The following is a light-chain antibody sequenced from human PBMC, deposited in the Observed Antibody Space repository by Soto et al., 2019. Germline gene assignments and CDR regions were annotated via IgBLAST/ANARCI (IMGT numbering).Light chain of an antibody. CDR3: QQRSDWPLT. CDR2: EAS. Sequence: EIVLTQSPATLSLPPGERATLSCRASQSVRNYIVWYQQKLGQAPRLLIYEASTRATGVPARFSGSGSGTDFTLTISSLEPEAFAPYYCQQRSDWPLTFGGGTKVEIK. V-gene: IGKV3-11*01. J-gene: IGKJ4*01. CDR1: QSVRNY.